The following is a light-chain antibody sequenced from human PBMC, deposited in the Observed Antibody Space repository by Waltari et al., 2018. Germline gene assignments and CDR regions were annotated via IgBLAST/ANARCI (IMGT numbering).Light chain of an antibody. V-gene: IGKV3-11*01. CDR1: QSVSSY. CDR3: QQRGHWLT. J-gene: IGKJ4*01. Sequence: IVLTQSPATLSLSPWERATLSCMASQSVSSYLTWYHQKPGQAPRLLIYDASNRATGIPARFSGCGSGTGFTLPISSLEPEDFAVYYCQQRGHWLTFGGGTKVEI. CDR2: DAS.